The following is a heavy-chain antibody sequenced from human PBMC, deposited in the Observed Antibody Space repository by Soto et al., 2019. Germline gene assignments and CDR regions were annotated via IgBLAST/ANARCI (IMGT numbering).Heavy chain of an antibody. D-gene: IGHD5-18*01. CDR1: GFTFSSYA. Sequence: GGSLRLSCAASGFTFSSYAMSWVRQAPGKGLEWVSAISGSGGSTYYADSVKGRFTISGDNSKNTLYLQMNSLRAEDTAVYYCARVAPLRGYSYGYSDYWGQGTLVTVSS. CDR2: ISGSGGST. V-gene: IGHV3-23*01. J-gene: IGHJ4*02. CDR3: ARVAPLRGYSYGYSDY.